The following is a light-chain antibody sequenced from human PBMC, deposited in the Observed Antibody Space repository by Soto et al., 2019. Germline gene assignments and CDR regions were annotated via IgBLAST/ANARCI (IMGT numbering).Light chain of an antibody. Sequence: DVVMTQSPLSLPVTLGQPASISCRSSQSLVNSDGNTYLNWFQQRPGQSPRRLIYKVSNRDSGVPDRFSGSGSGTDFTLKISRVEAEDVGVYYCMQGTHWPPIFGPGTKVDIK. CDR2: KVS. CDR3: MQGTHWPPI. V-gene: IGKV2-30*01. J-gene: IGKJ3*01. CDR1: QSLVNSDGNTY.